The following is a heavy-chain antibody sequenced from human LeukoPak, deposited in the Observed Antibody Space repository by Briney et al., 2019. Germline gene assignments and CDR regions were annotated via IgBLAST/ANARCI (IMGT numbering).Heavy chain of an antibody. D-gene: IGHD6-19*01. CDR2: IYPGDSDT. J-gene: IGHJ2*01. CDR3: ARLQGDSSGWYINWYFDL. Sequence: GAALEISYEGSGSRFTSYWIGWVRPMAGKGLGWMGIIYPGDSDTRYSPSFQGQVTISADKSISTPYLQWSSLKASDTAMYYCARLQGDSSGWYINWYFDLWGRGTLVTVSS. V-gene: IGHV5-51*01. CDR1: GSRFTSYW.